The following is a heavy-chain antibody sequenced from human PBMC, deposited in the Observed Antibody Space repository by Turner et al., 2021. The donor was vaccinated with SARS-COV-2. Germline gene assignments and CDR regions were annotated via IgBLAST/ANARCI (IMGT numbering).Heavy chain of an antibody. J-gene: IGHJ5*02. CDR1: GFTFSRYS. D-gene: IGHD3-22*01. Sequence: EVQLVESGGGMVKPGGSLRLSCAASGFTFSRYSMNWVRQAPGKGLEWVSSISSSSSYIYYADSMKGRFTISRDNAKNSLYLQMNSLRAEDTAVYYCARGTYYYDSSTYSGTNWFDPWGQGTLVTVSS. V-gene: IGHV3-21*01. CDR2: ISSSSSYI. CDR3: ARGTYYYDSSTYSGTNWFDP.